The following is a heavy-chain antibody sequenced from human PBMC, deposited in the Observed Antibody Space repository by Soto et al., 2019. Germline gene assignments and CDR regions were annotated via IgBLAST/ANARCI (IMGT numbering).Heavy chain of an antibody. CDR3: ARGQRFSDWFDP. V-gene: IGHV4-4*07. CDR1: GGSISGSA. CDR2: VYSSGGT. J-gene: IGHJ5*02. Sequence: SETLSLTCTISGGSISGSAWSWIRQPPGKGLEWIGRVYSSGGTHYNPSLKSRVTISLDTSKNQFSLRLLSVTDADTAVYYCARGQRFSDWFDPWGQGTLVTVSS. D-gene: IGHD3-3*01.